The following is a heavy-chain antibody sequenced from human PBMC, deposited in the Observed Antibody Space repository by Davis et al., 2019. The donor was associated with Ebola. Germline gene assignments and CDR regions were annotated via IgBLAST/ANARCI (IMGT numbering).Heavy chain of an antibody. V-gene: IGHV3-21*01. CDR3: VRGTIWSGYSVVDP. CDR1: GFTFSSYS. CDR2: ISSSSSYI. J-gene: IGHJ5*02. Sequence: GESLKISCAASGFTFSSYSMNWVRQAPGKGLEWVSSISSSSSYIYYADSVKGRFTISRDNSKNTLYLQMNSLRAEDTAVYYCVRGTIWSGYSVVDPWGQGTLVTVSS. D-gene: IGHD3-3*01.